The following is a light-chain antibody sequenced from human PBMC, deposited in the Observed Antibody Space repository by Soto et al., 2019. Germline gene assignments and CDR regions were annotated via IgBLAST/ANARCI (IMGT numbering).Light chain of an antibody. CDR1: SGHSSYA. CDR2: LNNDGSH. CDR3: QTWGTGFQV. Sequence: QPVLTQPPSASASLGASVKLTCTLSSGHSSYAIAWQQKQPEKGPRYLMDLNNDGSHTKGDGIPDRFSGSSSGAERYLIISRLQSEDEADYYCQTWGTGFQVFGGGTKLTVL. J-gene: IGLJ2*01. V-gene: IGLV4-69*01.